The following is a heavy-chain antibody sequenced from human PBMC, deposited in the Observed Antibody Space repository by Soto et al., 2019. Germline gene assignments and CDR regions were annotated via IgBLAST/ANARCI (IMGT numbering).Heavy chain of an antibody. CDR2: ISAYNGNT. CDR1: GYTFTSYG. V-gene: IGHV1-18*01. J-gene: IGHJ3*02. Sequence: ASVKVSCKASGYTFTSYGISWVRQAPGQGLEWMGWISAYNGNTNYAQKLQGRVTMTTDTSTSTAYMELRSLRSDDTAVYYCARGSAVVVAAHSIAFDIWGQGTMVTVSS. CDR3: ARGSAVVVAAHSIAFDI. D-gene: IGHD2-15*01.